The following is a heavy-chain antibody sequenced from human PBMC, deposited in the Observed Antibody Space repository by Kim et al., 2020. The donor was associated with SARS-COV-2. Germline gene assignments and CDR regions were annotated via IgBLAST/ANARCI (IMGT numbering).Heavy chain of an antibody. CDR2: ISAYNGNT. V-gene: IGHV1-18*04. J-gene: IGHJ4*02. CDR1: GYTFTSYG. Sequence: ASVKVSCKASGYTFTSYGISWVRQAPGQGLEWMGWISAYNGNTNYAQKLQGRVTMTTDTSTSSAYMELRSLRSDDTAVYYCARASRPGYCSSTSCYNYYFDYWGRGTLVTVSS. D-gene: IGHD2-2*02. CDR3: ARASRPGYCSSTSCYNYYFDY.